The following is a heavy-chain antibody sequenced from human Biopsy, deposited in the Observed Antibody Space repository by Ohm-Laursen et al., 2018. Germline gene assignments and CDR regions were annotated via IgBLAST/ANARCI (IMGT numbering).Heavy chain of an antibody. CDR2: IYYSVMT. J-gene: IGHJ4*02. D-gene: IGHD6-6*01. V-gene: IGHV4-59*02. Sequence: SGTLSLTCTVSGDSVTKNYWSWIRQPQGKGLEWIGHIYYSVMTNYNPSLQSRVSISVDTSRNQDSLTLSSGTAADTALYYCARGEYSSSIFDHWGQGTLVTVSS. CDR1: GDSVTKNY. CDR3: ARGEYSSSIFDH.